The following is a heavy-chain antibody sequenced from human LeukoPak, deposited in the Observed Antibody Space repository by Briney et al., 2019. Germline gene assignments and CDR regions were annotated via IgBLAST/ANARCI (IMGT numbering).Heavy chain of an antibody. CDR1: GFTFSGHA. Sequence: PGRSLRLSCAASGFTFSGHAMYSVRQAPAKGLEWVAVISHDVTNTYYAESVKGRFTISRDNSKNTLFLQMNSLSAEDTAVYYCARGRGGYYGSGSQSYSDYWGQGTLVTVSS. D-gene: IGHD3-10*01. J-gene: IGHJ4*02. CDR2: ISHDVTNT. V-gene: IGHV3-30*04. CDR3: ARGRGGYYGSGSQSYSDY.